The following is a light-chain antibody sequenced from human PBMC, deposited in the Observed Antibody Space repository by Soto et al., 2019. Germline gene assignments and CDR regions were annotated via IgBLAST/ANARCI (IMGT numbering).Light chain of an antibody. CDR3: QYYGASMYT. CDR2: GAS. CDR1: HSVTSTY. J-gene: IGKJ2*01. Sequence: EIVLTQSLGTLSLSPGERATLSCRASHSVTSTYLAWYQQKPGQAPRLLIYGASSRATGIPDRFSGSGSGTDFTLTVSRLEPEDFAVYYCQYYGASMYTFGQGTKLDIK. V-gene: IGKV3-20*01.